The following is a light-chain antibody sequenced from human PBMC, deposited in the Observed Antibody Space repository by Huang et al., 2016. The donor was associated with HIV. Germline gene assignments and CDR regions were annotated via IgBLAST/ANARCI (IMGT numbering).Light chain of an antibody. J-gene: IGKJ4*01. V-gene: IGKV3-15*01. CDR2: GSS. Sequence: EIVMTQSPGTRSVSPGKRVTLSCRANRRVSTNLAWYQQRPGQAPRLLISGSSTRAPGIPARVSGSGSGTDFARTISSLQSEDFAVYYCHEYKNWLLSCGGGTRVDI. CDR3: HEYKNWLLS. CDR1: RRVSTN.